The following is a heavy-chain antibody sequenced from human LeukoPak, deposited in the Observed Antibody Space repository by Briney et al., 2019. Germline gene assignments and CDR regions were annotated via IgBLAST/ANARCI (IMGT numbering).Heavy chain of an antibody. CDR2: IIPIFGTA. D-gene: IGHD2-15*01. Sequence: SVKVSCKASGGTFSSYAISWVRQAPGQGLEWMGGIIPIFGTANYAQKFQGRVTITTDESTSTAYMELSSLRSEDTAVYYCAGVLASRNYYYYYYMDVWGKGTTVTVSS. J-gene: IGHJ6*03. CDR3: AGVLASRNYYYYYYMDV. V-gene: IGHV1-69*05. CDR1: GGTFSSYA.